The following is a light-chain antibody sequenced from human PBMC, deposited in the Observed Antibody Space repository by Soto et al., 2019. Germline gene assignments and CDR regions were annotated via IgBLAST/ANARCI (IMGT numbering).Light chain of an antibody. Sequence: EIVLTQSPGTLSLSPGERATLSCRASQSISNSYLAWYQQKPGQAPRLLIYDASFRAPGIPDRFSGSGSGTDFTLTISRLEPEDFAVYYCQQYGSSPWAFGQGTKVEIK. J-gene: IGKJ1*01. V-gene: IGKV3-20*01. CDR1: QSISNSY. CDR2: DAS. CDR3: QQYGSSPWA.